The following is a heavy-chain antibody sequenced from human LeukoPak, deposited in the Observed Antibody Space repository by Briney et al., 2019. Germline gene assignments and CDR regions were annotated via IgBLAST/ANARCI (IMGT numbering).Heavy chain of an antibody. V-gene: IGHV3-30*18. CDR1: GFTFSSYG. J-gene: IGHJ4*02. Sequence: PGGSLRLSCAACGFTFSSYGMHWVRQAPGKGVEWGAVISYEGSNKYYADSVKGRFTISRDNSKNTLYLQMNSLRAEDTAVYYCAKDRSSGWFDYWGQGTLVTVSS. D-gene: IGHD6-19*01. CDR2: ISYEGSNK. CDR3: AKDRSSGWFDY.